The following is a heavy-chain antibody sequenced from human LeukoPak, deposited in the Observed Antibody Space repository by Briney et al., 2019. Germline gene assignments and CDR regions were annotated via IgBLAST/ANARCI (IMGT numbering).Heavy chain of an antibody. CDR3: ARDQCGGDCYVDY. D-gene: IGHD2-21*02. CDR2: IWYDGSNK. CDR1: GFTFSSYG. V-gene: IGHV3-33*01. Sequence: PGGSLRLSCAASGFTFSSYGMHWVRQAPGKGLEWVAVIWYDGSNKYYADSVKGRFTISRDNSKNTLYLQMNSLRAEDTAVYYCARDQCGGDCYVDYWGQGTLVTVSS. J-gene: IGHJ4*02.